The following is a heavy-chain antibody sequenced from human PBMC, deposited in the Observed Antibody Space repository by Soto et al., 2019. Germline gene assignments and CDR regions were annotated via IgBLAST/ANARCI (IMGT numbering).Heavy chain of an antibody. Sequence: PGGSLRLSCAASGFTFSIYGMHWVLQAPGKGLEWVAVISYDGSNNYYADSVKGRFTISRDNSKNTVYLQMNSLRAEDTAVYYCAKDHSSSSGGGAHYYYYYGMDVWGQGTTVTVSS. J-gene: IGHJ6*02. CDR1: GFTFSIYG. V-gene: IGHV3-30*18. D-gene: IGHD6-6*01. CDR2: ISYDGSNN. CDR3: AKDHSSSSGGGAHYYYYYGMDV.